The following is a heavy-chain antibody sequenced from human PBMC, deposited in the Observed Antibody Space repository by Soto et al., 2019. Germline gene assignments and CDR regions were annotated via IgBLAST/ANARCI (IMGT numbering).Heavy chain of an antibody. D-gene: IGHD6-13*01. CDR1: GFTFGSYA. Sequence: GGSLRLSCAASGFTFGSYAMSWVRQAPGKGLEWVSSISSSSSYIYYADSVKGRFTISRDNAKNSLYLQMNSLRAEDTAVYYCARDRSVAAAGYYFDYWGQGTLVTVSS. CDR3: ARDRSVAAAGYYFDY. CDR2: ISSSSSYI. V-gene: IGHV3-21*01. J-gene: IGHJ4*02.